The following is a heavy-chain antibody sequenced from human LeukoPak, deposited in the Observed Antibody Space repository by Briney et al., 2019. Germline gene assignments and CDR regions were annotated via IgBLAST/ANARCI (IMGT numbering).Heavy chain of an antibody. J-gene: IGHJ4*02. Sequence: GESLKISCKGSGYSFNTYWIAWVRQMPGKGLEWMGVIYPSDSDTRYSPSFQGQVTISADKSISTAYLQWSSLKASDTAMYYCARWLGGANVDYWGQGTLVTVSS. CDR3: ARWLGGANVDY. V-gene: IGHV5-51*01. D-gene: IGHD4/OR15-4a*01. CDR2: IYPSDSDT. CDR1: GYSFNTYW.